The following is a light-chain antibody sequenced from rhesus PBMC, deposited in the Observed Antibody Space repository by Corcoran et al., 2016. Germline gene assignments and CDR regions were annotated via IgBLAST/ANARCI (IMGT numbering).Light chain of an antibody. Sequence: DIQMTQSPSSLSASVGDRVTITCRASQGISTYLDWYQQQPGKAPKRRIYAASSLESGVPSRFSGRGSGTDFTLTISSLQPEDFATYYCLQYNSDPLTFGGGTKVEIK. CDR1: QGISTY. CDR2: AAS. J-gene: IGKJ4*01. CDR3: LQYNSDPLT. V-gene: IGKV1-43*02.